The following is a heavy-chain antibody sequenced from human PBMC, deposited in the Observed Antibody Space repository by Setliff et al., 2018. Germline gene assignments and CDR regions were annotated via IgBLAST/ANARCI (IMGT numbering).Heavy chain of an antibody. V-gene: IGHV5-51*01. CDR2: IYPGDSDT. CDR3: AREGVETRSSTDYRYYMDV. CDR1: GYTFTNYW. D-gene: IGHD1-1*01. J-gene: IGHJ6*03. Sequence: PGESLKISCKGSGYTFTNYWIGWVRQMPGKGLEWMGLIYPGDSDTRYSPSFQGQVTISADKAINTAYLQWNSLQASDTAMYYCAREGVETRSSTDYRYYMDVWGKGTTVTVSS.